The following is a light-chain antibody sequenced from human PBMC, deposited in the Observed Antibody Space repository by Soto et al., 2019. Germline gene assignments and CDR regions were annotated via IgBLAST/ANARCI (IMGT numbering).Light chain of an antibody. J-gene: IGKJ1*01. CDR1: QSISSW. CDR3: QQYNSYPWT. V-gene: IGKV1-5*01. CDR2: EAS. Sequence: DIQMTQSPSTLSASVGDRVTMTCRASQSISSWLAWYQQKPGKAPKLLIYEASRLESGVPSRFSGSGSGTEFTLTISSLQPDDFATYYCQQYNSYPWTFGQGTKVEIK.